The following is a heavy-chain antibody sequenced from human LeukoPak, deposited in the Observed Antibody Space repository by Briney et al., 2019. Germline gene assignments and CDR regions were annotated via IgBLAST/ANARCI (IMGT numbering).Heavy chain of an antibody. CDR1: GFSVSANY. D-gene: IGHD3-22*01. J-gene: IGHJ4*02. V-gene: IGHV3-53*01. Sequence: PGGSLRLSCAASGFSVSANYMTWVRQAPGKGLELVSLIYTSGSTFYADSVRGRFTISRDNSENTLYLDMNSLTAGDTAIYYCVKAHDSDSSFAYWGQGTLVTVSS. CDR3: VKAHDSDSSFAY. CDR2: IYTSGST.